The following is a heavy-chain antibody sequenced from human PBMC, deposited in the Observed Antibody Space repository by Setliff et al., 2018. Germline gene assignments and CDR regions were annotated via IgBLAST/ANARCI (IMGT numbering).Heavy chain of an antibody. CDR2: INPHSGGT. J-gene: IGHJ6*03. CDR1: GYSFTDYY. Sequence: ASVKVSCKASGYSFTDYYIHWVRQAPGQGLEWVVWINPHSGGTTFARRFQGRVTMTRDTSISTAHMELSSLRSDDTAVYYCARAWYDNSGYYYENYYYFMDVWGKGTTVTVS. CDR3: ARAWYDNSGYYYENYYYFMDV. D-gene: IGHD3-22*01. V-gene: IGHV1-2*02.